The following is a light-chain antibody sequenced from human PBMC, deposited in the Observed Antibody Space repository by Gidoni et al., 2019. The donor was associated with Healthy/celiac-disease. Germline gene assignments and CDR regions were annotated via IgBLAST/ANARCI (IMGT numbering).Light chain of an antibody. Sequence: DIQMTQSPSSLSASVGDRVTITCQASQDSSNYLNWYQQKPGKAPKLLIYDASNLETGVPSRLSGSGSGTDFTFTISSLQTEDIATYYCQQYDNHPPLTFGGGTKVEIK. CDR2: DAS. V-gene: IGKV1-33*01. CDR3: QQYDNHPPLT. CDR1: QDSSNY. J-gene: IGKJ4*01.